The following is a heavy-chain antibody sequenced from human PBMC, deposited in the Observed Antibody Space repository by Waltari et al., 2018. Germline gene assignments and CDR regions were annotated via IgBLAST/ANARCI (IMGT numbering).Heavy chain of an antibody. CDR2: INPNRGGT. CDR1: GYTFTGYY. CDR3: ARGGGSYGSRFDP. D-gene: IGHD1-26*01. Sequence: QVQLVQSGAEVKKPGASVKVSCKASGYTFTGYYMHWVRQAPGQGLEWMGRINPNRGGTTYAKNFQGRVTMPRDRSISTAYRGLSRLRSDDPAVYYGARGGGSYGSRFDPWGQGTLVTVSS. J-gene: IGHJ5*02. V-gene: IGHV1-2*06.